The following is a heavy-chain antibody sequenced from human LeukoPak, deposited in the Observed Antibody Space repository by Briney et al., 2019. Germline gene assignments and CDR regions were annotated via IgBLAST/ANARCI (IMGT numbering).Heavy chain of an antibody. Sequence: GGSLRLSCAASGFTVSSNYMSWVRQAPGKGLEWVSVIYSGGSTYYADSVKGRFTISRDNSKNTLYLQMNSLRAEDTAVYYCARLTTVVTPGGPGGDYWGQGTLVTVSS. CDR2: IYSGGST. CDR3: ARLTTVVTPGGPGGDY. J-gene: IGHJ4*02. D-gene: IGHD4-23*01. V-gene: IGHV3-66*04. CDR1: GFTVSSNY.